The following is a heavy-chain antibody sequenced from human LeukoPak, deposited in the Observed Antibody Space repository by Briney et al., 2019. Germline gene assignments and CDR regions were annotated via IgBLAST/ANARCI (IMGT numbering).Heavy chain of an antibody. V-gene: IGHV4-59*01. J-gene: IGHJ4*02. Sequence: PSETLSLTCTVSGGSISSYYWSWIRQPPGKGLEWIGYIYYSGSTNYNPSLKSRVTISVDTSKNQFSLKLSSVTAADTAVYYCARATGYSGYDYRYYFDYWGQGTLVTVSS. D-gene: IGHD5-12*01. CDR2: IYYSGST. CDR3: ARATGYSGYDYRYYFDY. CDR1: GGSISSYY.